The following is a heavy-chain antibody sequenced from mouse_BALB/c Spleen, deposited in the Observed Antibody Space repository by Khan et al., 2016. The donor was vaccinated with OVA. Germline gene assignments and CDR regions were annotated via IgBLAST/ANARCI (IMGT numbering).Heavy chain of an antibody. CDR2: ISDLAYTI. CDR3: ARGGGTAPFAY. V-gene: IGHV5-15*02. J-gene: IGHJ3*01. Sequence: EVELVESGGGLVQPGGSRKLSCAASGFTFSDYGMAWVRQAPGKGPVWVAFISDLAYTIYYADTVTGRFTISRENAKNTLYLEMSSLRSEDTVIYFCARGGGTAPFAYWGLGTLVTVSA. D-gene: IGHD1-2*01. CDR1: GFTFSDYG.